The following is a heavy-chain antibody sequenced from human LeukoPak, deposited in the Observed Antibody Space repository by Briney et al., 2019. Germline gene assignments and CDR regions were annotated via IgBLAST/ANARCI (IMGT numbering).Heavy chain of an antibody. CDR3: AKDPYCSGGSCYSTYYYDSSGYHTSDY. CDR2: ISGSGGST. D-gene: IGHD2-15*01. V-gene: IGHV3-23*01. Sequence: PGGSLRLSCAASGLTFSSYAMSWVRQAPGKGLEWVSAISGSGGSTYYADSVKGRFTISRDNSKNTLYLQMNSLRAEDTAVYYCAKDPYCSGGSCYSTYYYDSSGYHTSDYWGQGTLVTVSS. CDR1: GLTFSSYA. J-gene: IGHJ4*02.